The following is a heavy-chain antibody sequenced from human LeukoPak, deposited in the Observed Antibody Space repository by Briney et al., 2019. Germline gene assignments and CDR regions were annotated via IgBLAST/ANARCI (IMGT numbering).Heavy chain of an antibody. D-gene: IGHD5-18*01. J-gene: IGHJ4*02. Sequence: AGGSLRLSCAASGFPFISYYMHWVRQAPGKGLEYVSGITSNGGSAEYANSVKGRFTISRDNSMNTVYLQMNSLRAEDTAVYYCANDLGWIQLNLGRGQGTLVTVSS. V-gene: IGHV3-64*04. CDR1: GFPFISYY. CDR2: ITSNGGSA. CDR3: ANDLGWIQLNLG.